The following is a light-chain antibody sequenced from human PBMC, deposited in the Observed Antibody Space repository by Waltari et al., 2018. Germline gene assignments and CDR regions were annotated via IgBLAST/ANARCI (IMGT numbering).Light chain of an antibody. CDR1: QRVTGNF. V-gene: IGKV3-20*01. CDR2: GAS. J-gene: IGKJ4*01. CDR3: QQYGYSAST. Sequence: EIVLTQSPGTLSLSPGERATLSCRASQRVTGNFLAWYQQRPCQAPRLLINGASSRATGIPDRFSGSGSGTDFTLTISRLEPEDFAVYYCQQYGYSASTFGGGTKVEIK.